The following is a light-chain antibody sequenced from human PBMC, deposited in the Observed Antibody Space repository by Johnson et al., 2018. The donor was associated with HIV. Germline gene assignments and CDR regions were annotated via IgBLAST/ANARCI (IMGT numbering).Light chain of an antibody. Sequence: QPVLTQPPSMSAAPGQRVTISCSGSSSNIGNNYVSWYQQVPGAAPKLLIYDNNRRPSGIPDRFSGSKSDTSATLGITGIQTGDEADYYWGTWDSILSAYVFGTGTKVTVL. CDR1: SSNIGNNY. CDR3: GTWDSILSAYV. J-gene: IGLJ1*01. CDR2: DNN. V-gene: IGLV1-51*01.